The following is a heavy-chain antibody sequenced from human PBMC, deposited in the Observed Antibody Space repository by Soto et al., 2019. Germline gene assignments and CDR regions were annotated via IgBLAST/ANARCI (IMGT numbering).Heavy chain of an antibody. V-gene: IGHV3-23*01. J-gene: IGHJ4*02. CDR3: AKSHYTDSDYDFDY. D-gene: IGHD4-4*01. Sequence: EVQLLESGVGLVQPGGSLRLSCAASGFTFSSYAMSWVRQCPGKGLEWVSAISGSGGSAYYADSVKGRCTIYRDNPKNTLSLKMNSMRAEDTAVYYCAKSHYTDSDYDFDYCGQGSLVT. CDR1: GFTFSSYA. CDR2: ISGSGGSA.